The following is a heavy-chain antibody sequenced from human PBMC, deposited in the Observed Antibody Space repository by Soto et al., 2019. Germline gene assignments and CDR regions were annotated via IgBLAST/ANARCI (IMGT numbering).Heavy chain of an antibody. CDR2: ISAYNGNT. J-gene: IGHJ4*02. V-gene: IGHV1-18*01. CDR1: GYTFTSYG. CDR3: ASSLEGAHLDY. Sequence: VASVKVSCKASGYTFTSYGISWVRQAPGQGLEWMGWISAYNGNTNYAQKLQGRVTMTTDTSTSTAYMELRSLRSDDTAVYYCASSLEGAHLDYWGQGTLVTVSS. D-gene: IGHD3-16*01.